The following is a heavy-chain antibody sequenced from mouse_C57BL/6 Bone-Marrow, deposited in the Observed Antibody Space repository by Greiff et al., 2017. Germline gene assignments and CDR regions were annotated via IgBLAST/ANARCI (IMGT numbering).Heavy chain of an antibody. CDR1: GFTFSDYY. V-gene: IGHV5-16*01. Sequence: EVKVVESEGGLVQPGSSMKLSCTASGFTFSDYYMAWVRQVPEKGLEWVANINYDGSSTYYLDSLKSRFIISRDNAKNILYLQMSSLKSEDTATYYCARDPGTGTDYAMDYWGQGTSVTVSS. CDR3: ARDPGTGTDYAMDY. J-gene: IGHJ4*01. D-gene: IGHD4-1*01. CDR2: INYDGSST.